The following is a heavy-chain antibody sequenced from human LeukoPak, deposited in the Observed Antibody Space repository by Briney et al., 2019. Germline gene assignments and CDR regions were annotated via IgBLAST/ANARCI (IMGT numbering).Heavy chain of an antibody. CDR3: AKGSYYDSSGSFYFDY. J-gene: IGHJ4*02. V-gene: IGHV3-23*01. D-gene: IGHD3-22*01. CDR1: GFTFGSYA. Sequence: QSGGSLRLPCAASGFTFGSYAMSWVRQAPGKGLEWVSGISGSGDNTYYADSVKGRFTISRDNSKNTLYVQVNSLGTEDTAAYYCAKGSYYDSSGSFYFDYWGQGTLVTVSS. CDR2: ISGSGDNT.